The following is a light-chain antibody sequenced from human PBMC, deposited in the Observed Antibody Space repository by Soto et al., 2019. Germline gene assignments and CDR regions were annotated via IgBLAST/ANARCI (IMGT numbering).Light chain of an antibody. CDR2: RNN. CDR1: NSNIGAGFD. V-gene: IGLV1-40*01. CDR3: QSFWV. J-gene: IGLJ2*01. Sequence: QSVLTQPPSVSGAPGQRVTISCTGSNSNIGAGFDVHWYQQFPGTAPKLLIYRNNQRPSGVPDRFSGSKSGTSASLALTGLQAEDEADYYCQSFWVFGGGTKLTVL.